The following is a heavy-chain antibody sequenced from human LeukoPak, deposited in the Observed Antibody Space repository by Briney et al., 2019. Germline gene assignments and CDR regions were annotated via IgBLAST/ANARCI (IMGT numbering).Heavy chain of an antibody. CDR2: IRKKSNGYNT. J-gene: IGHJ3*02. CDR3: ARVGVVVPAGMDI. Sequence: PGGSLRLSCAASGFTFSDHYMDWVRQAPGEGLEWVARIRKKSNGYNTQYAASVKGRFITSREDSRNSLYLQMNSLKTEDTAVYYCARVGVVVPAGMDIWGQGTMVTVSS. V-gene: IGHV3-72*01. CDR1: GFTFSDHY. D-gene: IGHD2-2*01.